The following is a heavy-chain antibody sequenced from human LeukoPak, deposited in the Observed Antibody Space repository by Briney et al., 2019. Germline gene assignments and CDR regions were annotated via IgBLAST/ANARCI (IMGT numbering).Heavy chain of an antibody. D-gene: IGHD3-10*01. CDR1: GGSISSENW. CDR3: ARLTMVRGPATRVWYFDL. Sequence: SGTLSLTCAVSGGSISSENWWTWVRQSPGKGLEWIGEIYHSGSANYNPSLRSRITLSLDKSKNQFSLKLTSLTAADTAVYYCARLTMVRGPATRVWYFDLWGRGTLVTVSS. J-gene: IGHJ2*01. V-gene: IGHV4-4*02. CDR2: IYHSGSA.